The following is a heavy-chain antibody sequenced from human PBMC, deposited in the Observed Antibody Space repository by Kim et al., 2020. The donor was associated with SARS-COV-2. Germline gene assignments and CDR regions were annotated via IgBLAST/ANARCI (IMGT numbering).Heavy chain of an antibody. D-gene: IGHD3-10*01. CDR3: ARGGDGSGSYCIASGWAYDFDY. V-gene: IGHV4-34*01. CDR1: GGSFSGYY. CDR2: INHSGST. J-gene: IGHJ4*02. Sequence: SETLSLTCAVYGGSFSGYYWSWIRQPPGKGLEWIGEINHSGSTNYNPSLKSRVTISVDTSKNQFSLKLSSVTAADTAVYYCARGGDGSGSYCIASGWAYDFDYWGQGTLVTVSS.